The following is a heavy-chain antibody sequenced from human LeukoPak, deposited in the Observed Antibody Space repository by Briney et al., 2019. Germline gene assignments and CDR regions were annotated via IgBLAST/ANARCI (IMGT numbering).Heavy chain of an antibody. D-gene: IGHD7-27*01. CDR3: AADPSRIKWGFPKF. J-gene: IGHJ4*02. CDR2: ISTDGHDN. Sequence: GGSLRLSCAASGFTFSSYPMHWVRQVPGKGLEWLVVISTDGHDNHYADSVKGRFTISRDNSKNMVYLQMNSLRADDTALYFCAADPSRIKWGFPKFWGQGVLVTVSS. V-gene: IGHV3-30*04. CDR1: GFTFSSYP.